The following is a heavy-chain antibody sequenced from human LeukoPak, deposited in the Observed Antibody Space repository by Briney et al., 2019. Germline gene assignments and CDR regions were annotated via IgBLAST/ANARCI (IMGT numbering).Heavy chain of an antibody. CDR3: ARNTCSGGSCYSDY. V-gene: IGHV1-18*01. D-gene: IGHD2-15*01. CDR2: ISAYNGNT. J-gene: IGHJ4*02. CDR1: GYTFTSYG. Sequence: ASVKVSCKASGYTFTSYGISWVRQAPGQGLEWMGWISAYNGNTNYAQKLQGRVTMTADTSTSTAYMELRSLRSDDTAVYYCARNTCSGGSCYSDYWGQGTLVTVSS.